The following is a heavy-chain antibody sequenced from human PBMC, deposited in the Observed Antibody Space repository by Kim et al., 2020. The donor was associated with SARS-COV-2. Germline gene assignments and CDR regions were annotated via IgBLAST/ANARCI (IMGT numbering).Heavy chain of an antibody. V-gene: IGHV4-59*01. CDR3: ARKTLVRTGNYYYYYGMDV. J-gene: IGHJ6*02. D-gene: IGHD6-6*01. Sequence: SETLSLTCTVSGGSISSYYWSWIRQPPGKGLEWIGYIYYSGSTNYNPSLKSRVTISVDTSKNQFSLKLSSVTAADTAVYYCARKTLVRTGNYYYYYGMDVWGQGTTVTVSS. CDR2: IYYSGST. CDR1: GGSISSYY.